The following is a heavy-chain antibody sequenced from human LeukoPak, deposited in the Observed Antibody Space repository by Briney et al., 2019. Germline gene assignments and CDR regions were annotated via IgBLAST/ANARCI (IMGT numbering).Heavy chain of an antibody. J-gene: IGHJ6*02. V-gene: IGHV3-48*01. CDR3: AKAVAWDYYYGMDV. Sequence: GGSLRLSCAASGFTFSSYSMNWVRQAPGKGLEWVSYISSSSSTIYYADSVKGRFTISRDNAKNSLYLQMNSLRAEDTAVYYCAKAVAWDYYYGMDVWGQGTTVTVSS. CDR2: ISSSSSTI. CDR1: GFTFSSYS. D-gene: IGHD6-19*01.